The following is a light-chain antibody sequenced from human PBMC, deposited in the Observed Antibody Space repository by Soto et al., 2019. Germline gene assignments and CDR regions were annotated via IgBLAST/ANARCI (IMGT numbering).Light chain of an antibody. Sequence: EIVLTQSPGTLSLSPGERATLSCRASQSVSSSYLAWYQQKPGQAPRLLIYGASSRATGIPDRFSGSGSGTDCTLTISRLEPEDFAVYYCQQYGRSSMYTFGQGTKLEIK. CDR3: QQYGRSSMYT. V-gene: IGKV3-20*01. CDR2: GAS. J-gene: IGKJ2*01. CDR1: QSVSSSY.